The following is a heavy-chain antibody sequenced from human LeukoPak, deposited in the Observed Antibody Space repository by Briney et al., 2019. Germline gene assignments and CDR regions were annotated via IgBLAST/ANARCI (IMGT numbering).Heavy chain of an antibody. D-gene: IGHD3-10*01. J-gene: IGHJ4*02. Sequence: PSQTLSLTCIVSGGSISSGSYYWSWIRQPAGKGLEWIGRIYTSGSTNYNPSRKSRVTISVDTSKNQFSLKLSSVTAADTAVYYCARGRHTYYYGSGSYYGFDYWGQGTLVTVSS. CDR1: GGSISSGSYY. V-gene: IGHV4-61*02. CDR2: IYTSGST. CDR3: ARGRHTYYYGSGSYYGFDY.